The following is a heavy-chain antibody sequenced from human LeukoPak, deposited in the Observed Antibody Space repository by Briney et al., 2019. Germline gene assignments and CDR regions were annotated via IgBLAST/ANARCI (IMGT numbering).Heavy chain of an antibody. CDR3: ARDVVGAVAFDI. V-gene: IGHV4-59*01. Sequence: TSETLSLTCTVSDGSISSYYWSWVRQPPGKGLEWIGYIYYSGSTNYNPSLKSRVTISVDTSKNQFSLKLSSVTAADTAMYYCARDVVGAVAFDIWGQGTMVTVSS. CDR2: IYYSGST. CDR1: DGSISSYY. D-gene: IGHD1-26*01. J-gene: IGHJ3*02.